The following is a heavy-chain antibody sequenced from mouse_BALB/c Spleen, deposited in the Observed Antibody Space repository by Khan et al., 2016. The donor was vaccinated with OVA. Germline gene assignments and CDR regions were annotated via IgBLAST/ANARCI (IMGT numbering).Heavy chain of an antibody. Sequence: EVKLEESGPGLVKPSQSLSLTCSVTGYSFTSGYYWNWIRQFPGNKLEWMGYISYDGSNNYNPSLKNRISITRDTSKNQFFLKLNSVTTEDTATYYCARDYYGSSYYFDYWGQGTTLTVSS. D-gene: IGHD1-1*01. CDR3: ARDYYGSSYYFDY. V-gene: IGHV3-6*02. CDR2: ISYDGSN. J-gene: IGHJ2*01. CDR1: GYSFTSGYY.